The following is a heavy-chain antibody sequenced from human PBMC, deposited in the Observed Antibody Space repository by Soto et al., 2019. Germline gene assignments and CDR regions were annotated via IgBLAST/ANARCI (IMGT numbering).Heavy chain of an antibody. CDR2: VYGDNGNT. J-gene: IGHJ4*02. CDR1: GYTFTSYA. Sequence: QVQLVKSGAEVKKPGASVKVSCKTSGYTFTSYAIHWVRQVPGQRLEWMGWVYGDNGNTKYLGKFQGRVTFTRDTSASTAYMELSNLRSEDTALYYCAAVDIGDYWGQGTLVTVSS. V-gene: IGHV1-3*01. D-gene: IGHD5-12*01. CDR3: AAVDIGDY.